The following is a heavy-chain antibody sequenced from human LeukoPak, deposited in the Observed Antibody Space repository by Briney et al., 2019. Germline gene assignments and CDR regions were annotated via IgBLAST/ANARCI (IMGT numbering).Heavy chain of an antibody. V-gene: IGHV3-30*02. J-gene: IGHJ6*03. Sequence: PGGSLRLSCAASGFTFSSYGMHWVRQAPAKGLEWVAFIRYDGSNKYYADSVKGRFTISRDNSKNTLYLQMHSLRAEDTAVYYCAKDLRYCSGGSCYGAYYYYMDVWGKGTTVTVSS. CDR3: AKDLRYCSGGSCYGAYYYYMDV. CDR1: GFTFSSYG. CDR2: IRYDGSNK. D-gene: IGHD2-15*01.